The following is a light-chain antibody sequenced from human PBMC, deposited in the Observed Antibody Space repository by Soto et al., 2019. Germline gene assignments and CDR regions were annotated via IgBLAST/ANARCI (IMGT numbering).Light chain of an antibody. CDR2: DVS. CDR3: SSFTSSSTLV. CDR1: SSDVGGYNY. V-gene: IGLV2-14*01. J-gene: IGLJ2*01. Sequence: QSVLTQPASVSGSPGQSITISCTGTSSDVGGYNYVSWYQQHPGKAPKLMIYDVSNRPSGVSNRFSGSKSDNTASLTISGLQAEDEADYYCSSFTSSSTLVFGGGTNLTV.